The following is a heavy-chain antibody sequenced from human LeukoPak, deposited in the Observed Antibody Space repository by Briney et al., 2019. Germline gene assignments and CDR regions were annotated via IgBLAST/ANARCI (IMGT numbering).Heavy chain of an antibody. J-gene: IGHJ4*02. CDR2: INSDGINT. Sequence: QPGGSLRLSCAASGFTFSNYWMHWVRQAPGKGLVWVSRINSDGINTSYADSVKGRFTISRDNSKNTLYLQMNSLRAEDTAVYYCAKDSYDSSGYYLYWGQGTLVTVSS. CDR3: AKDSYDSSGYYLY. D-gene: IGHD3-22*01. V-gene: IGHV3-74*01. CDR1: GFTFSNYW.